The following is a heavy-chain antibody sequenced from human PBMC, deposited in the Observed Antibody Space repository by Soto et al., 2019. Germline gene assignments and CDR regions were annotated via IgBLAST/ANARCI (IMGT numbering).Heavy chain of an antibody. CDR2: ISGSGGST. D-gene: IGHD6-19*01. CDR1: EFTFSGYA. J-gene: IGHJ4*02. V-gene: IGHV3-23*01. Sequence: EVQLLESGGGLVQPGGSLRLSCAASEFTFSGYAMSWVRQAPGKGLEWVSVISGSGGSTYYADSVKGRFTISRDNSKNTLYLQMNSLRAEDTAVYYCARRTSGWYLDYWGQGTLVTVSS. CDR3: ARRTSGWYLDY.